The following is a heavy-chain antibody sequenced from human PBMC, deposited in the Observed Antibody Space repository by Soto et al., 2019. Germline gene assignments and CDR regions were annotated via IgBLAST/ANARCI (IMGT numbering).Heavy chain of an antibody. CDR3: ARGDYYGSGHYYYYGMDV. Sequence: QVQLVQSGAEVKKPGASVKVSCKASGYTFTSYAMHWVRQAPGHRLEWMGWINAGNGNTKYSQKFQGRVTITRDTSASTAYMELSSLRSEDTAVYYCARGDYYGSGHYYYYGMDVWGQGTTVTVSS. D-gene: IGHD3-10*01. CDR1: GYTFTSYA. J-gene: IGHJ6*02. CDR2: INAGNGNT. V-gene: IGHV1-3*01.